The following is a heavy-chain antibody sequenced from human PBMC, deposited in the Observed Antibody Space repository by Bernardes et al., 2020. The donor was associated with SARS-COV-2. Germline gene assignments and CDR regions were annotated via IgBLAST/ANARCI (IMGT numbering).Heavy chain of an antibody. D-gene: IGHD6-19*01. J-gene: IGHJ5*02. V-gene: IGHV3-7*01. CDR1: GFTFSSYW. CDR3: AREDSSGWHNWFDP. CDR2: IKQDGSEK. Sequence: GGSLRLSCAASGFTFSSYWMSWVRQAPGKGLEWVANIKQDGSEKYYVDSVKGRFTISRDNAKNSLYLQMNSLRAEDTAVYYCAREDSSGWHNWFDPWGQGTLVTVSS.